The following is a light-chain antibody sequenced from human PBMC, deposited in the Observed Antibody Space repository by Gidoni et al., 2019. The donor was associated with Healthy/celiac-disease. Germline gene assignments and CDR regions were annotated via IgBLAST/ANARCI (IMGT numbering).Light chain of an antibody. CDR2: EVS. CDR1: SSDVGSYNL. J-gene: IGLJ1*01. V-gene: IGLV2-23*02. CDR3: CSSACSSTYV. Sequence: QSALTQPASVSGSPGQSITISCTGTSSDVGSYNLVYWYQQHPGKAPKLMIYEVSKRPSGVSNRFSCSTSRNTASLTISGLQSDDEAAYYCCSSACSSTYVFGTGTKVTVL.